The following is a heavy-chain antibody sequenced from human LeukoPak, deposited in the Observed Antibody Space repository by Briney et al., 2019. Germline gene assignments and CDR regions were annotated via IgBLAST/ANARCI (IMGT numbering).Heavy chain of an antibody. CDR2: ISAYNGNT. V-gene: IGHV1-18*01. J-gene: IGHJ4*02. D-gene: IGHD2-21*02. CDR3: ARGGDGYCGGDCYLYYFDY. Sequence: GASVKVSCKASGYTFTSYGISWVRQAPGQGLEWMGWISAYNGNTNYAQKLQGRVTMTTDTSTSTAYMELSSLRSEDTAVYYCARGGDGYCGGDCYLYYFDYWGQGTLVTVSS. CDR1: GYTFTSYG.